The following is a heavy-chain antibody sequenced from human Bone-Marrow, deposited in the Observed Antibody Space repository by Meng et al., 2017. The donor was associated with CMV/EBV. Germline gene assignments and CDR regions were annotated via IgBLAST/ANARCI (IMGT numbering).Heavy chain of an antibody. J-gene: IGHJ6*02. CDR1: GFTFSSYG. Sequence: GGPLRLSCAASGFTFSSYGIHWVRQAPGKGLEWVAVISYDGSNSYFVDSVKDRFILSRDNSKNQVYLQMNSLRDEDSAVYHCARMISIYGGYGMDVWGQGTTVTVSS. D-gene: IGHD3-3*01. V-gene: IGHV3-30*03. CDR2: ISYDGSNS. CDR3: ARMISIYGGYGMDV.